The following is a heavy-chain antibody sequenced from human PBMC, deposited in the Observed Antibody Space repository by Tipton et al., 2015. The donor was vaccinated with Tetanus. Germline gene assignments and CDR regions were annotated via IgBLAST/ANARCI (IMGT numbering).Heavy chain of an antibody. Sequence: LVQSGAEGKKPGASVKVSCKASGYTFTNYGISWVRKAPGQGLEWVGWISPFTGDTEYAQNLQDRLILTTDTSTATAYVEVRSLSADDTAVYYCSRDRAVPVQAYGTVVWGQGTSVIVSS. J-gene: IGHJ6*02. V-gene: IGHV1-18*01. CDR1: GYTFTNYG. CDR3: SRDRAVPVQAYGTVV. D-gene: IGHD6-19*01. CDR2: ISPFTGDT.